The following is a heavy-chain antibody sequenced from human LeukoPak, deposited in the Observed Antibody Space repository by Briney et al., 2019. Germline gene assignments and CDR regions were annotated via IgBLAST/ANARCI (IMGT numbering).Heavy chain of an antibody. CDR3: AKSGIAAAGQRGYFDY. J-gene: IGHJ4*02. Sequence: GGSLRLSCTASKFTFSHYGMQWVRQAPGKGLEWVAVISNDGSNKYYADSVKGRFTISRDNSKNTVYLQMNSLRGEDTAVYYCAKSGIAAAGQRGYFDYWGQGTLVTVSS. V-gene: IGHV3-30*18. D-gene: IGHD6-13*01. CDR2: ISNDGSNK. CDR1: KFTFSHYG.